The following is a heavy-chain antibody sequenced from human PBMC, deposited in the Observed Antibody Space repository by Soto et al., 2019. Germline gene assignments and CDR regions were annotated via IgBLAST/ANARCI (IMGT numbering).Heavy chain of an antibody. Sequence: QVQLVQSGAEVKQPGSSVKVSCKASGGTFSSYAISWVRQAPGQGLEWMGGIIPIFGTANYAQKFKGRVTITADESTSTAYMELSSLRSDDTAVYYCARDYQGGYCYGYVYYGMDVWGQGTTVTVSS. CDR2: IIPIFGTA. V-gene: IGHV1-69*01. J-gene: IGHJ6*02. CDR3: ARDYQGGYCYGYVYYGMDV. D-gene: IGHD5-18*01. CDR1: GGTFSSYA.